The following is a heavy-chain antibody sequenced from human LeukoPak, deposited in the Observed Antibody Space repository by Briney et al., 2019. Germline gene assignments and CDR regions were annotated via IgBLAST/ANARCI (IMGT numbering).Heavy chain of an antibody. CDR3: ARDSGGGYFDF. D-gene: IGHD6-25*01. Sequence: KPGGSLRLSCAASGFTFSDYYMTWIRQGPGKGLEWVSYISTSGSSTYYADSVEGRFTISRDNAKNSLHLQMNSLRPEDTALYYCARDSGGGYFDFWGQGTLVTVSS. CDR1: GFTFSDYY. V-gene: IGHV3-11*04. J-gene: IGHJ4*02. CDR2: ISTSGSST.